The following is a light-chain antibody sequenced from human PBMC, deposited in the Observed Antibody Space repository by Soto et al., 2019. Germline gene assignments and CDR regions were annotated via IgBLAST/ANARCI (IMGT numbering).Light chain of an antibody. V-gene: IGKV3-20*01. J-gene: IGKJ2*01. CDR2: DAS. CDR1: QSVSSSY. Sequence: EIVLTQSPGTLSLSPGERATLSCRASQSVSSSYLAWYQQKPGQAPRLLIYDASSRATGIPDRFSGSGSGTDFTLTISRLEPEDFAVYYCQQYGSSPPMYTGGQGTKLEIK. CDR3: QQYGSSPPMYT.